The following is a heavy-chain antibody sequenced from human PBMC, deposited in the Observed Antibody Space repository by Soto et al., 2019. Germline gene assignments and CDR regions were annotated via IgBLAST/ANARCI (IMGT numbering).Heavy chain of an antibody. Sequence: SGPTLVNPTQPLTLTCTFSGFSLSTSGMCVSWIRQPPGKALEWLARIDWDDDKYYSTSLKTRLTISKDTSKNQVVLTMTNMDPVDTATYYCARTRFITGTTDYYYYYMDVWGKGTTVTVSS. D-gene: IGHD1-7*01. CDR3: ARTRFITGTTDYYYYYMDV. J-gene: IGHJ6*03. CDR1: GFSLSTSGMC. V-gene: IGHV2-70*11. CDR2: IDWDDDK.